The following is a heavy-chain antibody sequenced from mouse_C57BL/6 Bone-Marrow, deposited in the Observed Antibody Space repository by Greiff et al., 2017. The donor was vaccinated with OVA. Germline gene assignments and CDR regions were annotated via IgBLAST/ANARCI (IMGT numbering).Heavy chain of an antibody. Sequence: VQLQQSGPELVKPGASVKISCKASGYAFSSSWMNWVKQRPGKGLEWIGRIYPGDGDTNYNGKFKGKATLTADKSPSTAYMQLSSLTSEDSAVYFCAREGGYYFDYWGQGTTLTVSS. J-gene: IGHJ2*01. D-gene: IGHD3-3*01. CDR1: GYAFSSSW. CDR2: IYPGDGDT. V-gene: IGHV1-82*01. CDR3: AREGGYYFDY.